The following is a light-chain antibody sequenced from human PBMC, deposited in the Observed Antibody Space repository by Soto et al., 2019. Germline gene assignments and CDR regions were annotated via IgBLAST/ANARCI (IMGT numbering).Light chain of an antibody. Sequence: EVMMTRSPSTLSVSLGDRATLSCRASQSVSSNLAWYQQKPGQAPRLLIYGASTRATGIPARFSGSGSGTEFTLTISSLQSEDFAVYSCQQRSDWPWTFGQGTKVDIK. J-gene: IGKJ1*01. CDR2: GAS. CDR3: QQRSDWPWT. CDR1: QSVSSN. V-gene: IGKV3-15*01.